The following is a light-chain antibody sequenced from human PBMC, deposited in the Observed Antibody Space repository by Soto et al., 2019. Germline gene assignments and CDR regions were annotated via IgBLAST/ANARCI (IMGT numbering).Light chain of an antibody. J-gene: IGKJ3*01. CDR1: QTLNRNY. CDR2: AAS. CDR3: QQLNSYPFT. V-gene: IGKV3D-20*02. Sequence: EIVLTQSPGTLSLSPGERATLSCRASQTLNRNYLAWYQQRPGQAPRLLIYAASTLQSGVPSRFSGSGSGTEFTLTISSLQPEDFATYYCQQLNSYPFTFGPGTKVDIK.